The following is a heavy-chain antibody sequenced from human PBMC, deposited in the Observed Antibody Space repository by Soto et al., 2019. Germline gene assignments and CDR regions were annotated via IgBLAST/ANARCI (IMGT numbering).Heavy chain of an antibody. Sequence: QVQLVQSGAEVKKPGCSVKVSCKASGGTFNSYVFNWVRQAPGQGLEWMGGIISIFGTPNYGQKFQGRVTITADESTSTGFMELSSLTSEDTAIYYCARDLGSGYDPGDYWGQGTLVTVSS. CDR3: ARDLGSGYDPGDY. CDR2: IISIFGTP. J-gene: IGHJ4*02. V-gene: IGHV1-69*12. CDR1: GGTFNSYV. D-gene: IGHD5-12*01.